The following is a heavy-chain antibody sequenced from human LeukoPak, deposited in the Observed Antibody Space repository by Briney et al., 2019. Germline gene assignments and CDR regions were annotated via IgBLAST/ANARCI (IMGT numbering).Heavy chain of an antibody. CDR2: ISTSSSYI. J-gene: IGHJ1*01. D-gene: IGHD6-19*01. CDR3: ATGYSSGWYFYFQH. CDR1: GFTFSSYS. V-gene: IGHV3-21*06. Sequence: GGSLRLSCAASGFTFSSYSMNWVRQAPGKGLEWVSSISTSSSYIEYGDSVKGRFTISRDNAKNSLSLRMNSLSAEDTAVYYCATGYSSGWYFYFQHWGQGSLVSVSS.